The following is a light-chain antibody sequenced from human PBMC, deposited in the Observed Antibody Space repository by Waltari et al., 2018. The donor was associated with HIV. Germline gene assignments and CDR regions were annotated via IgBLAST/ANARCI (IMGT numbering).Light chain of an antibody. J-gene: IGLJ2*01. CDR3: QSYDRSLSVV. V-gene: IGLV1-47*01. CDR1: SSNIGRNY. CDR2: RNN. Sequence: QSVLTQPPSASGTPGQRVTISCSGSSSNIGRNYVYWYQQLPGTAPKLLIYRNNQRPSGVPDRFSGSKSGTSASLAISGLRSEDEAHYYCQSYDRSLSVVFGGGTKLTVL.